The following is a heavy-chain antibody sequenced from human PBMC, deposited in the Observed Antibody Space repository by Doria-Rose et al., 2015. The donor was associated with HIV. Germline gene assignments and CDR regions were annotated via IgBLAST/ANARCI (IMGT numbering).Heavy chain of an antibody. V-gene: IGHV1-18*01. D-gene: IGHD3-10*01. CDR2: ISAYNGNT. CDR1: GYTFSTDA. Sequence: EVKKPGASVKVSCRASGYTFSTDAFSWVRQVPGQGLEWMGWISAYNGNTDYAQKLQGRVTMTTDTSTSTAYMELRSLRSDDTAVYYCARDVGRMDVWGQGTTVTVSS. J-gene: IGHJ6*02. CDR3: ARDVGRMDV.